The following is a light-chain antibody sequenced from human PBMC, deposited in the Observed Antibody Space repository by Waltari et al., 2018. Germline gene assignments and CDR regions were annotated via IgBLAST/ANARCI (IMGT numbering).Light chain of an antibody. Sequence: QSVLTQPPSASGTPGQRVTISCSGRSSNIGSNYVYWYQHVPGAAPKLLIYRNNHRPAGVPYRFLGSKSGTSASLAISGLRSEDEADYYCAAWDDSLSRWLLGGGTKLTVL. J-gene: IGLJ3*02. V-gene: IGLV1-47*01. CDR2: RNN. CDR1: SSNIGSNY. CDR3: AAWDDSLSRWL.